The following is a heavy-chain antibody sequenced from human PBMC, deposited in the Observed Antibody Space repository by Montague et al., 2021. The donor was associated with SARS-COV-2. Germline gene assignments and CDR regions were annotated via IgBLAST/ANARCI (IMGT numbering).Heavy chain of an antibody. CDR3: ARESGYSSGWRYYYVMDV. Sequence: SETLSLTCTLSGGSISNYYWTWIRQPGGKGLEWIGRLYTSGRNTXKPSLKSRVTMSVDTSKNQFSLNVTSVTAADTAIYFCARESGYSSGWRYYYVMDVWGQGTTVTVS. D-gene: IGHD6-19*01. CDR1: GGSISNYY. CDR2: LYTSGRN. V-gene: IGHV4-4*07. J-gene: IGHJ6*02.